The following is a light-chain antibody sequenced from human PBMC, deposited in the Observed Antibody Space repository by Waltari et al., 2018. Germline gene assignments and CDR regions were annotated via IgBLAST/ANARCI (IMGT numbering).Light chain of an antibody. CDR3: MILHNNALV. CDR1: SGINVATYR. CDR2: YRSDSDN. J-gene: IGLJ3*02. V-gene: IGLV5-45*01. Sequence: QAVLTQPASLSASPGASASLTCTLRSGINVATYRIYWYQQRPGSPPQFLVRYRSDSDNPQGSGVPSRFSGSKDTSANAGILLISGLQSEDEADYYCMILHNNALVFGGGTKLTVL.